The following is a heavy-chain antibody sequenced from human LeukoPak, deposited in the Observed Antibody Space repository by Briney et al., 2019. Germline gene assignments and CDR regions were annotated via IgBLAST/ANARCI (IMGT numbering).Heavy chain of an antibody. V-gene: IGHV4-61*01. CDR1: GYSISSGHY. CDR3: ARTTEGGYTYGYFYYYYMDV. CDR2: IYYSGST. Sequence: SETLSLTCTVSGYSISSGHYWSWTRQPPGKGLEWIGYIYYSGSTNYNPSLKSRVTISVDTSKNQFSLKLTSVTAADTAVYYCARTTEGGYTYGYFYYYYMDVWGKGTTVTISS. D-gene: IGHD5-18*01. J-gene: IGHJ6*03.